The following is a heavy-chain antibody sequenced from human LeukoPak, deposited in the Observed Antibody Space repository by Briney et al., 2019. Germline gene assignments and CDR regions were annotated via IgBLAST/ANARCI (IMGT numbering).Heavy chain of an antibody. CDR2: ISYDGSNK. CDR1: GFTFSSYG. J-gene: IGHJ4*02. Sequence: PGRSLRLSCAASGFTFSSYGMHWVRQAPGKGLEWVAVISYDGSNKYYADSVKGRFTISRDNSKNTLYLQMNSLRAEDTAVYYCAKDGRVEQQLYYFDYWGQGALVTVSS. V-gene: IGHV3-30*18. CDR3: AKDGRVEQQLYYFDY. D-gene: IGHD6-13*01.